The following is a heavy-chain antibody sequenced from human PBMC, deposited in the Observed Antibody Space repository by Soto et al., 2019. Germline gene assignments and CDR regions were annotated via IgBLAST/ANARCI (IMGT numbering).Heavy chain of an antibody. J-gene: IGHJ3*02. CDR2: MSPNTGTI. D-gene: IGHD1-20*01. CDR1: GYTFTSYY. CDR3: ARDRPGIKTYEAFDI. Sequence: ASVKVSCKASGYTFTSYYINWVRQATGQGPEWMGWMSPNTGTIVYAQKFQGRVTMTRNTSTSTAYMTLSSLRSEDTAVYYCARDRPGIKTYEAFDIWGQGTTVTVSS. V-gene: IGHV1-8*01.